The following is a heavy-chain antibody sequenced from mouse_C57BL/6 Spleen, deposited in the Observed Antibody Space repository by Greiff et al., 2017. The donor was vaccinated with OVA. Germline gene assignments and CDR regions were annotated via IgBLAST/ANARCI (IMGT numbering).Heavy chain of an antibody. V-gene: IGHV7-3*01. J-gene: IGHJ4*01. CDR2: IRNKANGYTT. CDR3: ARCTLYAMDY. CDR1: GFTFTDYY. Sequence: EVQLVESGGGLVQPGGSLSLSCAASGFTFTDYYMSWVRQPPGKALEWLGFIRNKANGYTTEYSASVKGRFTISRDNSQSILYLQMNALRAEDSATYYCARCTLYAMDYWGQGTSVTVSS.